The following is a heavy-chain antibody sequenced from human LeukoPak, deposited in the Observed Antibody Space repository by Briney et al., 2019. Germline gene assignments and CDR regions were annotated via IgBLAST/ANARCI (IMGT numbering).Heavy chain of an antibody. CDR1: GFTVSSNY. D-gene: IGHD3-16*02. J-gene: IGHJ2*01. CDR2: ISGSGGST. V-gene: IGHV3-23*01. Sequence: PGGSLRLSCAASGFTVSSNYMSWVRQAPGKGLEWVSAISGSGGSTYYADSVKGRFTISRDNAKNSLYLQMNSLRAEDTAVYYCTSEGYDYVWGNYRGVWGRGTLVTVSS. CDR3: TSEGYDYVWGNYRGV.